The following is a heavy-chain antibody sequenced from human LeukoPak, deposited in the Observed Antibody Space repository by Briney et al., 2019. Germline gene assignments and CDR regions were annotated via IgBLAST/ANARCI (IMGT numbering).Heavy chain of an antibody. J-gene: IGHJ4*02. CDR1: GYSLSSGFF. Sequence: PSETLSLTCTVSGYSLSSGFFCDWIRQSPGKGLEWIGSFSHRGGSYHNPSLNSRVTISVDTSKNQFSLKLLSVTAADTAVYYCARAQDFSDSSGPNYLDFWGQGILVTVSS. D-gene: IGHD3-22*01. V-gene: IGHV4-38-2*02. CDR3: ARAQDFSDSSGPNYLDF. CDR2: FSHRGGS.